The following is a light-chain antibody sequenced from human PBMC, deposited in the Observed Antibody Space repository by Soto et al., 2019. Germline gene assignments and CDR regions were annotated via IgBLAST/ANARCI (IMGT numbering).Light chain of an antibody. J-gene: IGKJ1*01. Sequence: EMVMTQSPVTLSVSPCERATLSSRASQSVSSNLAWYQQKPGQAPSLLIYGAFTRATGIPARFSGTGSGTEFTLTISSLQSEDFALYYCQQYNDWPLTFGQGTKVDTK. CDR2: GAF. V-gene: IGKV3-15*01. CDR3: QQYNDWPLT. CDR1: QSVSSN.